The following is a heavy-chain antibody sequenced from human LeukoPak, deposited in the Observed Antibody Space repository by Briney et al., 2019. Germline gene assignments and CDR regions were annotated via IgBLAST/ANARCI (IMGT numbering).Heavy chain of an antibody. D-gene: IGHD3-10*01. Sequence: PSETLSLTCTVSGGSISSYYWSWIRQPPGKGLEWIGYIYYSGSTNYNPSLKSRVTISVDTSKNQFSLKLSSVTAADTAVYYCARHREVRGVYYMDVWGKGTTVTVSS. CDR2: IYYSGST. CDR3: ARHREVRGVYYMDV. CDR1: GGSISSYY. J-gene: IGHJ6*03. V-gene: IGHV4-59*08.